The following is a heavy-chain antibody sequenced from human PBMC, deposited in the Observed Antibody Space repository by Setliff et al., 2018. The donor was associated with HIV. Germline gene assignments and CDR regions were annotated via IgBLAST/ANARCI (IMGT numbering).Heavy chain of an antibody. CDR1: GGSFSGYY. Sequence: PSETLSLTCAVYGGSFSGYYWSWIRQPPGEGLEWIGEINHSGSTNYNPSLKSRVTISVDTSKNQFSLRLSAVTAADTAVYYCASLTDYGGDSGSHWGQGTLVTVSS. D-gene: IGHD4-17*01. CDR3: ASLTDYGGDSGSH. J-gene: IGHJ4*02. V-gene: IGHV4-34*01. CDR2: INHSGST.